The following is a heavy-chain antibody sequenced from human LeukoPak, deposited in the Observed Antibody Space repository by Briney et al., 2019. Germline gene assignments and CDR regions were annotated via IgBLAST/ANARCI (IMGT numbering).Heavy chain of an antibody. V-gene: IGHV4-59*01. J-gene: IGHJ6*03. CDR2: IYYSGST. D-gene: IGHD6-6*01. Sequence: PSEPLSLTCTVSGGSISSYYWSWVRQPPGKGLEWIGYIYYSGSTTYNPALRSGVIISVDTSKNQLSLKLSSVTAADAAVYYCARGVAARPNRSYYYYYMDVWGKGTTVTVSS. CDR3: ARGVAARPNRSYYYYYMDV. CDR1: GGSISSYY.